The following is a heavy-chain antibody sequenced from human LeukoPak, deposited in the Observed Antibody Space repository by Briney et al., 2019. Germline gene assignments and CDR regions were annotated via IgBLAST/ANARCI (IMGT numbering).Heavy chain of an antibody. D-gene: IGHD3-22*01. CDR1: GFTFSSYG. CDR2: IRYDGSNK. J-gene: IGHJ4*02. CDR3: AKDLYYCDSSGSHYFDY. V-gene: IGHV3-30*02. Sequence: GGSLRLSCAASGFTFSSYGMHWVRQAPGKGLEWVAFIRYDGSNKYYADSVKGRFTISRDNSKNTLYLQMNSLRAEDTAVYYCAKDLYYCDSSGSHYFDYWGQGTLVTVSS.